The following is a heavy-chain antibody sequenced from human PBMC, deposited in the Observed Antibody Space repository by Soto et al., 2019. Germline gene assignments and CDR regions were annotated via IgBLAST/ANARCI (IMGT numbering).Heavy chain of an antibody. CDR1: GFSPSTSGMC. D-gene: IGHD6-19*01. Sequence: VSGPTLVNPTQTLTLTCTFSGFSPSTSGMCVSWIRQPPGKALEWLARIDWDDDKHYSTSLKTRLTISKDTSKNQVVLTMTNMDPVDTATYYCARMRHVAVAGLNKGYYYYYYMDVWGKGTTVTVSS. CDR3: ARMRHVAVAGLNKGYYYYYYMDV. J-gene: IGHJ6*03. V-gene: IGHV2-70*11. CDR2: IDWDDDK.